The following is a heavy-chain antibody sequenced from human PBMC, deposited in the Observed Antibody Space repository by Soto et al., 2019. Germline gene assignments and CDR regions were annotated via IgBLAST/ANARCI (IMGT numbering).Heavy chain of an antibody. CDR2: IKQDGSEK. CDR1: GFTFSNYW. D-gene: IGHD5-12*01. Sequence: EVQLVESGGGLVQPGGSLRLSCAASGFTFSNYWMSWVRQAPGKGLEWVANIKQDGSEKHYVDSVKGRFTISRDNAKNSVYLQMNSLRVEDTAVYYCARAVGGYDSYWGQGALVTVSS. J-gene: IGHJ4*02. CDR3: ARAVGGYDSY. V-gene: IGHV3-7*01.